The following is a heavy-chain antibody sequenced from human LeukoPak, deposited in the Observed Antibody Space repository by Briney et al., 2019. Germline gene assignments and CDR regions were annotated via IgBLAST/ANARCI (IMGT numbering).Heavy chain of an antibody. CDR3: ARLSGRVDRDY. Sequence: SVKVSCKASGGTFSSYXXXXXXQAXXXXXXXMGGIXPIFGTANXXXXFXXXVTXXXXESTSTAYMELSSLRSEDTAVYYCARLSGRVDRDYWGQGTLVTVSS. J-gene: IGHJ4*02. CDR1: GGTFSSYX. V-gene: IGHV1-69*13. D-gene: IGHD2-15*01. CDR2: IXPIFGTA.